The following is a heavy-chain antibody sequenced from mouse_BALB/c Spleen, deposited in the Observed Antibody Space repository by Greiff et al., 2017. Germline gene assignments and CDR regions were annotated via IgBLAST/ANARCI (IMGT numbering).Heavy chain of an antibody. CDR1: GFNIKDTY. Sequence: VQLQQSGAELVKPGASVKLSCTASGFNIKDTYMHWVKQRPEQGLEWIGRIDPANGNTKYDPKFQGKATITADTSSNTAYLQLSSLTSEDSAVYYCTRGGYPFYAMDYWGQGTSVTVSS. V-gene: IGHV14-3*02. CDR3: TRGGYPFYAMDY. D-gene: IGHD2-2*01. CDR2: IDPANGNT. J-gene: IGHJ4*01.